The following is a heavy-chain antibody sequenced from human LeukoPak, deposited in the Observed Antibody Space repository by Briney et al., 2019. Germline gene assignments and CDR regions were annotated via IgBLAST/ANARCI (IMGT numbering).Heavy chain of an antibody. V-gene: IGHV3-7*01. CDR2: INQDGSEK. D-gene: IGHD1-26*01. Sequence: GGSLRLSCAPSGSTSSRYYMSWVRQTPEKGLEWVANINQDGSEKNYVDSVKGRFTISRDNAKNSLYLQMNSLRAEDTAVYYCASAAGWESAYWGQGTLVTVSS. CDR3: ASAAGWESAY. CDR1: GSTSSRYY. J-gene: IGHJ4*02.